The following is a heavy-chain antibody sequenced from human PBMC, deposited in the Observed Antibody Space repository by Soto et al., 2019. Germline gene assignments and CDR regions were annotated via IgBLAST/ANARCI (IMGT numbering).Heavy chain of an antibody. CDR3: ARGSASGWLPSFDY. J-gene: IGHJ4*02. CDR2: ISSSGSTI. CDR1: EFTFSDYY. D-gene: IGHD6-19*01. Sequence: KPGGSLRLSCAASEFTFSDYYMSWIRQAPGKGLEWVSYISSSGSTIYYADSVKGRFTISRDNAKNSLYLQMNSLRVEDTAVYYCARGSASGWLPSFDYWGQGTLVTVSS. V-gene: IGHV3-11*01.